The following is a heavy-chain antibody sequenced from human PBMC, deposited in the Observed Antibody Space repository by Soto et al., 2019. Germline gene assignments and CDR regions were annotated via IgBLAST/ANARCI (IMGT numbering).Heavy chain of an antibody. V-gene: IGHV4-28*01. Sequence: KPSETLSLTCAVSAYSMNSSQWLGWIRRPPGKGLEWIGYIYYNGSTYYNPSLKSRVTMSVDRSKNQFSLKLSSVTAVDTAVYFCARSVTGSSFDYWGQGTLVTVS. CDR2: IYYNGST. CDR1: AYSMNSSQW. D-gene: IGHD1-20*01. J-gene: IGHJ4*02. CDR3: ARSVTGSSFDY.